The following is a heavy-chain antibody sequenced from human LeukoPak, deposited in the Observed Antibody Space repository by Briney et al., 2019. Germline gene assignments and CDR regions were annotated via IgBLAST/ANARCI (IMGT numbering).Heavy chain of an antibody. CDR3: ARDQVDYDIPDHFDY. CDR2: ISQSGNS. CDR1: GGSISSSSYY. J-gene: IGHJ4*02. D-gene: IGHD3-22*01. Sequence: SETLSLTCTVSGGSISSSSYYWSWIRQPPGKGLEWIGYISQSGNSYFTPSLKSRATISVDRSKNHFSLTLISVTAADTAVYYCARDQVDYDIPDHFDYWGKGTLVAVSS. V-gene: IGHV4-30-2*01.